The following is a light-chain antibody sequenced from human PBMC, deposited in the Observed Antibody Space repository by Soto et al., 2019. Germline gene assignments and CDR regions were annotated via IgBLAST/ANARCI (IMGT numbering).Light chain of an antibody. CDR3: QSYDSSARWV. J-gene: IGLJ3*02. CDR1: SGSIASNY. CDR2: EDN. V-gene: IGLV6-57*01. Sequence: NFMLTQPHSVSESPGKTVTISCTRSSGSIASNYVQWYQQRPGSSPTTVIYEDNQRPSGVPDRFSGSIDSSSNSASLTISGLKNEDEADYYCQSYDSSARWVFGGGTKLTVL.